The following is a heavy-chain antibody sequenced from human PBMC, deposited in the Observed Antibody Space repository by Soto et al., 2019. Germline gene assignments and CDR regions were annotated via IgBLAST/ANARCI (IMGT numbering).Heavy chain of an antibody. CDR3: AKRRGAGGHFDY. J-gene: IGHJ4*02. D-gene: IGHD2-15*01. Sequence: DVQLLESGGGLVQPEGSLRLSCAASGFTFSSYAMGWVRQGPGKGLEWVAVVSIGDSTHYADSVRGRFTISRDNSKNTLSLQMNSPTAEDTAVYFCAKRRGAGGHFDYWGQGALVTVSS. V-gene: IGHV3-23*01. CDR2: VSIGDST. CDR1: GFTFSSYA.